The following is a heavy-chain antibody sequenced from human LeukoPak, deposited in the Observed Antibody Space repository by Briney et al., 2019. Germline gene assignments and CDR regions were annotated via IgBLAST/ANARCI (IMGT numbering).Heavy chain of an antibody. CDR2: IRYDGSNK. J-gene: IGHJ4*02. V-gene: IGHV3-30*02. CDR3: AKDPLWFGELSSHFDY. CDR1: GFTFSSYG. Sequence: GGSLRLSCAASGFTFSSYGMHWVRQAPGKGLEWVAFIRYDGSNKYYADSVKGRFTISRDNSKNTLYLQMNSLRAEDTAVYYCAKDPLWFGELSSHFDYWGQGTLVTVSS. D-gene: IGHD3-10*01.